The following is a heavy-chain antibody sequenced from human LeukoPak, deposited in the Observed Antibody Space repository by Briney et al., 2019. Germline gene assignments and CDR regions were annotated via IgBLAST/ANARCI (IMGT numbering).Heavy chain of an antibody. Sequence: PSETLSLTCAVSGYSISSGYYWGWIRQPPGKGLEWTGSIYHSGSTYYNPSLKSRVTISVDTSKNQFSLKLSSVTAAVTAVYYCARQMATRFDYWGQGTLVTVSS. CDR3: ARQMATRFDY. CDR2: IYHSGST. D-gene: IGHD5-24*01. J-gene: IGHJ4*02. V-gene: IGHV4-38-2*01. CDR1: GYSISSGYY.